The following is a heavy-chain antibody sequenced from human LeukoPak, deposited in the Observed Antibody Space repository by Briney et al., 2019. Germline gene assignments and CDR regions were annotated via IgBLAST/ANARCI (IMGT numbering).Heavy chain of an antibody. CDR3: ARDRPQRGVVAAPTWWVLYWFDP. CDR1: GFTFSSYA. CDR2: ISYDGSNK. D-gene: IGHD2-15*01. V-gene: IGHV3-30*04. Sequence: GGSLRLSCAASGFTFSSYAMHWVRQAPGKGLEWVAVISYDGSNKYYADSVKGRFTISRDNSKNTLYLQMNSLRAEDTAVYYCARDRPQRGVVAAPTWWVLYWFDPWGQGTLVTVSS. J-gene: IGHJ5*02.